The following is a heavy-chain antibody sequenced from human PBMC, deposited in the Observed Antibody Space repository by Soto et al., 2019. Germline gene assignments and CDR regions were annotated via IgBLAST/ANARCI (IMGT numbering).Heavy chain of an antibody. V-gene: IGHV4-59*01. D-gene: IGHD2-2*01. CDR3: ARDLPERNWFDP. CDR1: GGSISSYY. J-gene: IGHJ5*02. CDR2: IYYSGST. Sequence: SETLSLTCTVSGGSISSYYWSWIRQPPGKGLEWIGYIYYSGSTNYNPSLKSRVTISVDTSKNQFSLKLSSVTAADTAVYYCARDLPERNWFDPWGQGTLVTVSS.